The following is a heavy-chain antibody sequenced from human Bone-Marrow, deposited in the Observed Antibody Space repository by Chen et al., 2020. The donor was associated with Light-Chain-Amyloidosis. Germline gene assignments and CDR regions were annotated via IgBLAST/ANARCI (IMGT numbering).Heavy chain of an antibody. V-gene: IGHV3-23*04. CDR2: IVGNSSNK. CDR1: GFSFSNFA. D-gene: IGHD2-8*01. CDR3: GKGRNGGKPQIPA. J-gene: IGHJ5*02. Sequence: EVQLVESGGGLVQPGGSLRLSCAASGFSFSNFAMTWVRQAPGKGLEWVSAIVGNSSNKYYQVPVRARFPIPGENPKGPLFGQMGSLRVEDTAIIYWGKGRNGGKPQIPAWARGPLSTVP.